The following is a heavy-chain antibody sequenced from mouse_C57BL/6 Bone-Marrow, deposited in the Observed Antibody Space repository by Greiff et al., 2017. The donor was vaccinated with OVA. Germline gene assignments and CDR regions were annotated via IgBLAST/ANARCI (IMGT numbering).Heavy chain of an antibody. Sequence: EVQGVESGGGLVQPKGSLKLSCAASGFSFNTYAMNWVRQAPGKGLEWVARIRSKSNNYATYYADSVKDRFTISRDDSESMLYLQMNNLKTEDTAMYYCVSRTYYYGSWFAYWGQGTLVTVSA. CDR3: VSRTYYYGSWFAY. CDR1: GFSFNTYA. J-gene: IGHJ3*01. CDR2: IRSKSNNYAT. V-gene: IGHV10-1*01. D-gene: IGHD1-1*01.